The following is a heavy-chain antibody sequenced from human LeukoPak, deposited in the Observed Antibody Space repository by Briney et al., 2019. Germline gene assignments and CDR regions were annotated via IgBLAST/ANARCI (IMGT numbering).Heavy chain of an antibody. CDR1: GFTFSSYG. CDR3: ARDQDGGKYYYESSGYSH. V-gene: IGHV3-21*01. D-gene: IGHD3-22*01. CDR2: ISSGGHI. J-gene: IGHJ4*02. Sequence: GGSLRLSCAASGFTFSSYGLNWVRQAPGKGLEWVSTISSGGHIYYEDSVKGRFTISRDNAKNSLYLQMNSLRAGDTAVYYCARDQDGGKYYYESSGYSHWGQGILVTVSS.